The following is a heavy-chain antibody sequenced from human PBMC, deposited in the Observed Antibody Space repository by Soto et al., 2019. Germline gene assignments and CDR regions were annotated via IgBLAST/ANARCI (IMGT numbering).Heavy chain of an antibody. J-gene: IGHJ3*02. CDR1: GGSISSYY. CDR3: ARQTYYDFRSGYYTPPDAFDI. D-gene: IGHD3-3*01. CDR2: IYYSGST. V-gene: IGHV4-59*08. Sequence: QVQLRESGPGLVKPSETLSLTCTVSGGSISSYYWSWIRQPPGKGLEWIGYIYYSGSTNYNPSLKSRVTISVDTSKNQFSLKLSSVTAADTAVYYCARQTYYDFRSGYYTPPDAFDIWGQGTMVTVSS.